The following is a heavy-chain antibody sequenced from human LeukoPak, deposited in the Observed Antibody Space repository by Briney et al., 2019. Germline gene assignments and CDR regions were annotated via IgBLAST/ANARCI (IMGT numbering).Heavy chain of an antibody. D-gene: IGHD3-9*01. CDR1: GFTFSSYS. CDR2: ISSSSSYI. CDR3: ARDGIRYFDWLTGYFDY. J-gene: IGHJ4*02. V-gene: IGHV3-21*01. Sequence: VGSLRLSCAASGFTFSSYSLNWVRQAPGKGLEWSSSISSSSSYIYYADSVKGRFTISRDNAKNSLYLQMNSLRAEDTAVYYQARDGIRYFDWLTGYFDYWGQGTLVTVSS.